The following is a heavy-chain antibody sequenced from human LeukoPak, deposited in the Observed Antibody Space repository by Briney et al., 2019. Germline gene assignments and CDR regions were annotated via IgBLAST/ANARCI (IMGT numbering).Heavy chain of an antibody. CDR1: GGSISSSNW. CDR2: IYHSGST. V-gene: IGHV4-4*02. J-gene: IGHJ4*02. D-gene: IGHD1-20*01. Sequence: SETLSLTCAVSGGSISSSNWWSWVRQPPGKGLEWIGEIYHSGSTNYNPSLKSRVTISVDKSKNQFSLKLSSVTAADTAVYYCARVEGSRYNWNDVHDYYFDYWGQGILVTVSS. CDR3: ARVEGSRYNWNDVHDYYFDY.